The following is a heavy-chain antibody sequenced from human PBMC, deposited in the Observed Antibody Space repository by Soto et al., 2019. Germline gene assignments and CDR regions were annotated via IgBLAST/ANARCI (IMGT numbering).Heavy chain of an antibody. CDR3: TTDQGFWEWLIDY. J-gene: IGHJ4*02. D-gene: IGHD3-3*01. V-gene: IGHV3-15*01. CDR1: GFTFSNAW. CDR2: IKSKTDGGTT. Sequence: VGSLRLSCAASGFTFSNAWMSWIRQAPGKGLEWVGRIKSKTDGGTTDYAAPVKGRFTISRDDSKNTLYLQMNSLKTEDTAVYYCTTDQGFWEWLIDYWGQGTLVTVSS.